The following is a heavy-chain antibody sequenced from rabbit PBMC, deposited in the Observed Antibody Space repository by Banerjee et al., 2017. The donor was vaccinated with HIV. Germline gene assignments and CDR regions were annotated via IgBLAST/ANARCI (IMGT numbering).Heavy chain of an antibody. D-gene: IGHD4-2*01. J-gene: IGHJ4*01. CDR2: INTSTGNT. V-gene: IGHV1S45*01. CDR1: GFSFSNKYV. CDR3: ARDPGSYFNL. Sequence: QEQLVESGGGLVQPEGSLTLTCTASGFSFSNKYVMCWVRQAPGKGLGWIGCINTSTGNTYYAIWAKGRFTTSKTSSTTVTLQMTSLTAADTAPYFCARDPGSYFNLWGPGTLVTVS.